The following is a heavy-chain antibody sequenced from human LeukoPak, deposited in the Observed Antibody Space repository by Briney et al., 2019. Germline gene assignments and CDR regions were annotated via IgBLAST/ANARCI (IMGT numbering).Heavy chain of an antibody. D-gene: IGHD1-26*01. J-gene: IGHJ4*02. CDR1: GFTFSSYA. CDR3: TRVAGSGSVD. V-gene: IGHV3-74*01. Sequence: PGGSLRLSCAASGFTFSSYAMSWVRQAPGKGLVWVSRINSDASTTSYADSVKGRFTISRDNAKNTLHLQMNSLRAEDTAVYYCTRVAGSGSVDWGQGTLVTVSS. CDR2: INSDASTT.